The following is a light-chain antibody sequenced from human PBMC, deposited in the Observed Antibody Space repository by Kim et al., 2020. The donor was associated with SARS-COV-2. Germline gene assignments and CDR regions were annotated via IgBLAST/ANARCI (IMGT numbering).Light chain of an antibody. Sequence: LSPGERATLSCRASQSVSNNYLAWYQHKPGQAPRLLIYGASSRATGIPDRFSGSGSGTDFTLTISRLEPEDFAVYYCHRYGRSLTFGGGTKVDIK. CDR3: HRYGRSLT. J-gene: IGKJ4*01. CDR2: GAS. CDR1: QSVSNNY. V-gene: IGKV3-20*01.